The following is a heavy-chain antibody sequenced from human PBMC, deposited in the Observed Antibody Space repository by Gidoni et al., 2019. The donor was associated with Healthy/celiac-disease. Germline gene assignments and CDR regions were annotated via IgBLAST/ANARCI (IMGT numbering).Heavy chain of an antibody. V-gene: IGHV3-66*01. CDR2: IRIGGNT. J-gene: IGHJ4*02. D-gene: IGHD3-3*01. CDR1: GFTVSDNN. CDR3: ARSGV. Sequence: EVQLVESGGGLVQPGGSLRLSCAASGFTVSDNNMNWIRQAPGKGLEWVSVIRIGGNTEYVDSVKGRFTVSRDNSKNTLYLQMNSLRAEDTAVYYCARSGVWGQGTLVTVSS.